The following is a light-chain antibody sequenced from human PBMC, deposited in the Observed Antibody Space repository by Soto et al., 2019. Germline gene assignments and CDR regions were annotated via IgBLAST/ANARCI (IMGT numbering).Light chain of an antibody. J-gene: IGLJ2*01. CDR1: SSDVGGYNY. CDR3: SSYTSSTTPVL. Sequence: QSALTQPASVSGSPGQSITISCTGTSSDVGGYNYVSWYQQYPDKAPKLIIYDVSSRPSGVSDRFSGSKSGNSASLAISGLQAEDEADYYCSSYTSSTTPVLFGGGTQLTVL. V-gene: IGLV2-14*01. CDR2: DVS.